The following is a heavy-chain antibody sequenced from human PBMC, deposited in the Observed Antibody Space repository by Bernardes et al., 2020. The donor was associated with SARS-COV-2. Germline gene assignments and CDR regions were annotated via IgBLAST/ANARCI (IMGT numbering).Heavy chain of an antibody. D-gene: IGHD3-22*01. J-gene: IGHJ4*02. CDR3: ARVTRDSSGYYYDY. CDR2: IYYSGST. Sequence: SETLSLTCTVSGGSISSYYWSWIRQPPGQGLEWIGYIYYSGSTNYNPSLKSRVTISVDTSKNQFSLKLSSVTAADTAVYYCARVTRDSSGYYYDYWGQGTLVTVSS. CDR1: GGSISSYY. V-gene: IGHV4-59*01.